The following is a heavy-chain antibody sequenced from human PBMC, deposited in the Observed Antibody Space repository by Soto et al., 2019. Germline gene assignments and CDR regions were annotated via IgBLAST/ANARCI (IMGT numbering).Heavy chain of an antibody. D-gene: IGHD6-13*01. CDR3: ARDLSPEIAAAGTTLDY. Sequence: TGGSLRLSCAASGFTFSSYSMNWVRQAPGKGLEWVSYISSSSSTIYYADSVKGRFTISRDNAKNSLYLQMNSLRAEDTAVYYCARDLSPEIAAAGTTLDYWGQGTLVTVSS. CDR2: ISSSSSTI. J-gene: IGHJ4*02. V-gene: IGHV3-48*01. CDR1: GFTFSSYS.